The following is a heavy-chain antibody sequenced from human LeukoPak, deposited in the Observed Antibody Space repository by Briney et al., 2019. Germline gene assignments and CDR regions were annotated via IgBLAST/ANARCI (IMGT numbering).Heavy chain of an antibody. V-gene: IGHV4-39*07. J-gene: IGHJ4*02. CDR1: GGSISSSSYY. CDR2: IYYSGST. Sequence: SETLSLTCTVSGGSISSSSYYWGWIRQPPGKGLEWIGSIYYSGSTYYNPSLKSRVTISVDTSKNQFSLKLSSVTAADTAVYYCARAIRVVAATHFDYWGQGTLVTVSS. D-gene: IGHD2-15*01. CDR3: ARAIRVVAATHFDY.